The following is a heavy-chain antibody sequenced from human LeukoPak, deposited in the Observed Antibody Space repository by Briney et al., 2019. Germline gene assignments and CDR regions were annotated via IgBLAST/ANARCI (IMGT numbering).Heavy chain of an antibody. CDR3: AKASHQGDWYFDL. V-gene: IGHV3-7*02. CDR2: IKGDGSDN. CDR1: GFTFSSYW. J-gene: IGHJ2*01. Sequence: GGSLRLSCAASGFTFSSYWMSWVRQAPGKGLEWVANIKGDGSDNHYVDSVRGRFTISRDNAKNSLYLQMNSLRAEDTAVYYCAKASHQGDWYFDLWGRGTLVTVSS.